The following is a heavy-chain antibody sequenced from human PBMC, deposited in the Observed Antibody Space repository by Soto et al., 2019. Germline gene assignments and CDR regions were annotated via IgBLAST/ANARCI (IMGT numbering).Heavy chain of an antibody. CDR2: NNAGNGNT. D-gene: IGHD3-3*01. Sequence: TFTSYSMHRLRQAPGKRLEWMGWNNAGNGNTKYSQKFQGRVTITRDTSASTAYMELSSLRSEDTAVYYCARDRRIFGAALGMDVWGQGTTVTVSS. J-gene: IGHJ6*02. V-gene: IGHV1-3*01. CDR3: ARDRRIFGAALGMDV. CDR1: TFTSYS.